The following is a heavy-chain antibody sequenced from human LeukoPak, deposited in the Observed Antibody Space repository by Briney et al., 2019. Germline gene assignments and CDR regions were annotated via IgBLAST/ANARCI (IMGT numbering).Heavy chain of an antibody. V-gene: IGHV3-23*01. CDR2: ISGSGGST. CDR1: GFTFRRYA. Sequence: PGGSLRLSCAVSGFTFRRYAMSWVRQAPGKGLEWVSAISGSGGSTYYADSVKGRFTISRDNDKNTLYLQTNSLRADHTAVYYCAKDPGVVAHPGGYWGQGTLLTVSS. D-gene: IGHD5-12*01. CDR3: AKDPGVVAHPGGY. J-gene: IGHJ4*02.